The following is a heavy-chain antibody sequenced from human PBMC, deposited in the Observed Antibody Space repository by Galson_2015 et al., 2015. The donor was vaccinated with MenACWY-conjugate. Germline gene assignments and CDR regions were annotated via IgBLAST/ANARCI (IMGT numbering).Heavy chain of an antibody. V-gene: IGHV1-69*06. CDR3: ASDIVVVPAAIERLKDPYYYYYYGMDV. J-gene: IGHJ6*02. CDR1: GGTFSSYA. D-gene: IGHD2-2*02. Sequence: SVKVSCKASGGTFSSYAISWVRQAPGQGLEWMGGIIPIFGTANYAQEFQGRVTITADKSTSTAYMGLSSLRSEDTAVYYCASDIVVVPAAIERLKDPYYYYYYGMDVWGQGTTVTVSS. CDR2: IIPIFGTA.